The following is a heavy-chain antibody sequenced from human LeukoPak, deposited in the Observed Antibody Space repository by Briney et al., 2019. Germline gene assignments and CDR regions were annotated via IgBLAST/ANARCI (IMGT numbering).Heavy chain of an antibody. CDR2: INAGNGNT. D-gene: IGHD5-18*01. Sequence: ASVKVSCKASGYTFTSYAMHWVRQAPGQRLEWMGWINAGNGNTKYSQKFQGRVTITRDTSASTAYMELSSLRSEDTAVCYCAREYSYGPGDYWGQGTLVTVSS. CDR1: GYTFTSYA. V-gene: IGHV1-3*01. CDR3: AREYSYGPGDY. J-gene: IGHJ4*02.